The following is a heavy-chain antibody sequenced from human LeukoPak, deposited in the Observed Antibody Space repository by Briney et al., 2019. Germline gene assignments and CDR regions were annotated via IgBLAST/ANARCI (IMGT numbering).Heavy chain of an antibody. CDR1: GYTFTSYG. CDR3: ATAGSVAGTEIDY. J-gene: IGHJ4*02. CDR2: ISAYNGNT. V-gene: IGHV1-18*01. D-gene: IGHD6-19*01. Sequence: SVKVSCKASGYTFTSYGISWVRQAPGQGLEWMGWISAYNGNTNYAQKLQGRVTMTEDTSTDTAYMELSSLRSEDTAVYYCATAGSVAGTEIDYWGQGTLATVSS.